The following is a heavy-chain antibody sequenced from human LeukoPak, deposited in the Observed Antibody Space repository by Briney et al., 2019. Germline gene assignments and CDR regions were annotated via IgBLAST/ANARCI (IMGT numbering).Heavy chain of an antibody. CDR3: AGGYDILTGYLVRAYYYYGMDV. J-gene: IGHJ6*02. D-gene: IGHD3-9*01. Sequence: GGSLRLSCAASGFTFSSYAMSWVRQAPGKGLEWVSAISGSGGSTYYADSVKGRFTISRDNPKNTLYLQMNSLRAEDTAVYYCAGGYDILTGYLVRAYYYYGMDVWGQGTTVTVSS. V-gene: IGHV3-23*01. CDR1: GFTFSSYA. CDR2: ISGSGGST.